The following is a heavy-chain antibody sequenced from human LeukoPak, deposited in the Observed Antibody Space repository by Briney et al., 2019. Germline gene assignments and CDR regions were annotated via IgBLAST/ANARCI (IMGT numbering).Heavy chain of an antibody. CDR2: IDSGGGA. V-gene: IGHV3-66*01. CDR3: ARDQNY. J-gene: IGHJ4*02. Sequence: GGSLRLSCAASGFTVSNNYMSWVRQGPGKGLELVSLIDSGGGAHYADSVKGRFTISRDNSQNTLYLQMNSLRAEDTAVYYCARDQNYWGQGTLVTVSS. CDR1: GFTVSNNY.